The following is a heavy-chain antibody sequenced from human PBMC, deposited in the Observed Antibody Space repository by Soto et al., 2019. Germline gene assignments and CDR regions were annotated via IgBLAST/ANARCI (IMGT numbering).Heavy chain of an antibody. V-gene: IGHV3-13*04. Sequence: EVQLVESGGGLVQPGGSLRLSCAASGFTFSSYDMHWVRQATGKGLEWVSAIGTAGDTYYPGSVKGRFTISRENAKNSLYLQMNSLRAGDTAVYYCARDHSGYDPNYYYGMDVWGQGTTVTVSS. CDR3: ARDHSGYDPNYYYGMDV. J-gene: IGHJ6*02. CDR2: IGTAGDT. CDR1: GFTFSSYD. D-gene: IGHD5-12*01.